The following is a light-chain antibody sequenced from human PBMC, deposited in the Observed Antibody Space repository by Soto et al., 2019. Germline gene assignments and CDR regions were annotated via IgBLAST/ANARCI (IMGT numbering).Light chain of an antibody. CDR3: QQYNSYSPWT. CDR2: DVS. V-gene: IGKV1-5*01. Sequence: DIQMTQSPSTLSASVGDRVTITCRASQTISNWLAWYQQRPVMAPKLLIYDVSNVESGVPSRFSGSGSGTEFTLTISSLQPDDFATYYCQQYNSYSPWTFGQGTKVEIK. J-gene: IGKJ1*01. CDR1: QTISNW.